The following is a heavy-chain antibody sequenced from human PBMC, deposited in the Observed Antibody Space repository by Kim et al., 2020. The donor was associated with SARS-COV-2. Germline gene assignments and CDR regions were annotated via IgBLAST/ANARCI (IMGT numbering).Heavy chain of an antibody. D-gene: IGHD4-17*01. J-gene: IGHJ4*02. Sequence: GGSLRLSCAASGFTFSTCAMSWVRQAPGKGLEWVSAISGRGGSRYYADSVKGRFTISRDNSRNTLFLQMSFLRAEDTAVYYCAKERGDYGSNPFDFWGQGTLVTVSS. CDR3: AKERGDYGSNPFDF. CDR1: GFTFSTCA. V-gene: IGHV3-23*01. CDR2: ISGRGGSR.